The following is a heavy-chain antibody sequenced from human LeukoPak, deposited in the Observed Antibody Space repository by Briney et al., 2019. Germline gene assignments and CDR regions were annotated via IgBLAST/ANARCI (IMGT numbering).Heavy chain of an antibody. CDR2: INPNSGGT. CDR1: GYNLTGYY. V-gene: IGHV1-2*04. D-gene: IGHD6-13*01. J-gene: IGHJ4*02. CDR3: ARSPRSSSWFFDY. Sequence: ASVKVSCKASGYNLTGYYIHLVRPAPGQGLEWIGWINPNSGGTNYAQKFQGWVTMTRDTSISTAYMELSRLRSDDTAVYYCARSPRSSSWFFDYWGQGTLVTVSS.